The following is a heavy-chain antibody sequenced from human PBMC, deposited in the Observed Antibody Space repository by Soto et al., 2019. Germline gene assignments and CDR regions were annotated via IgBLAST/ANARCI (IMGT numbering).Heavy chain of an antibody. CDR3: VSEVGARYFDS. J-gene: IGHJ4*02. Sequence: GGSLRLSCAASGFTFSSHAMHWVRQAPGKGLEWVAGISYHGNNKFYPDSVKGRFTISRDNSRNTLYLQMNSLRVEDTAVYYCVSEVGARYFDSWGQGTLVTVSS. V-gene: IGHV3-30*04. CDR1: GFTFSSHA. D-gene: IGHD1-26*01. CDR2: ISYHGNNK.